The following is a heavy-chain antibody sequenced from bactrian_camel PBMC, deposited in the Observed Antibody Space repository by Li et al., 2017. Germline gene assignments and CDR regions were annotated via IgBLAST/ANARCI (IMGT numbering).Heavy chain of an antibody. CDR2: MDNDGSA. D-gene: IGHD2*01. Sequence: HVQLVESGGGSVQSGGSLILSCATSGYNYNSFCMGWFRQAPGKEGEAVATMDNDGSARYEDPVKGLFRISLDKAQNTLYLQMNSLKPEDTGMYYCSVGRLAGCGSLWLLLHPEGDHYWGQGTQVTVS. J-gene: IGHJ4*01. CDR1: GYNYNSFC. CDR3: SVGRLAGCGSLWLLLHPEGDHY. V-gene: IGHV3S53*01.